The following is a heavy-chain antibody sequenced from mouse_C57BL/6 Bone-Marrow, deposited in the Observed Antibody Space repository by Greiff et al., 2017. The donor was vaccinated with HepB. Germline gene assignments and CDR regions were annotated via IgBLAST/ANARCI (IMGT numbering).Heavy chain of an antibody. CDR1: GFTFSDYG. CDR3: ARNYDYDGKAMDY. D-gene: IGHD2-4*01. Sequence: DVKLVESGGGLVKPGGSLKLSCAASGFTFSDYGMHWVRQAPEKGLEWVAYISSGSSTIYYADTVKGRFTISRDNAKNTLFLQMTSLRSEDTAMYYCARNYDYDGKAMDYWGQGTSVTVSS. CDR2: ISSGSSTI. J-gene: IGHJ4*01. V-gene: IGHV5-17*01.